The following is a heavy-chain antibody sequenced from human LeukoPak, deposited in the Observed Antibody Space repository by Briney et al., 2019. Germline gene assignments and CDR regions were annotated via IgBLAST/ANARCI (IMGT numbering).Heavy chain of an antibody. Sequence: SETLSLTCAVYGGSFSGCYWSWIRQPPGKGLEWIGEINHSGSTNYNPSLKSRVTISVDTSKNQFPLKLSSVTAADTAVYYCARGRAARGKKSFDYWGQGTLVTVSS. CDR3: ARGRAARGKKSFDY. CDR1: GGSFSGCY. V-gene: IGHV4-34*01. CDR2: INHSGST. J-gene: IGHJ4*02. D-gene: IGHD6-6*01.